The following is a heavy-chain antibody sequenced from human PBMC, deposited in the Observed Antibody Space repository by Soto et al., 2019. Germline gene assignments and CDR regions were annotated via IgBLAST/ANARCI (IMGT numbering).Heavy chain of an antibody. V-gene: IGHV1-24*01. D-gene: IGHD6-19*01. Sequence: GASVKVSCKVSGYTLTELSMHWVRQAPGKGLEWMGGFDPEDGETIYAQKFQGRVTMTEDTSTDTAYMELSSLRSEDTAVYYCATGSGSGWYNWFEPWGQGTLVTVSS. CDR1: GYTLTELS. CDR3: ATGSGSGWYNWFEP. CDR2: FDPEDGET. J-gene: IGHJ5*02.